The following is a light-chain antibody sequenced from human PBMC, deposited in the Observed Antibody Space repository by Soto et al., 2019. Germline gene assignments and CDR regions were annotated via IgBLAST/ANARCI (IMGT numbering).Light chain of an antibody. V-gene: IGLV2-14*03. CDR3: SSYTSTSIWV. J-gene: IGLJ3*02. Sequence: QSALTQPASVSGSPGQSITISCTGTSSDIGGHNHVSWYQQHPGKTPKLMIYDVTKRPSGVSNRLSGCKSGNTASLTISGLQAEGDADYYCSSYTSTSIWVFGGGTQLTVL. CDR2: DVT. CDR1: SSDIGGHNH.